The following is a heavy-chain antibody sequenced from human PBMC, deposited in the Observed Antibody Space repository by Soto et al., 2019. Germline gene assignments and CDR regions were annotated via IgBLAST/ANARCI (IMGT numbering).Heavy chain of an antibody. J-gene: IGHJ4*02. CDR1: VFPFGANA. V-gene: IGHV3-23*01. Sequence: GGSLRLSCVVSVFPFGANAMSWVRQAPGKGLEWVSGLSNTGRRTSYADSVKGRFNISRDNSENTVYLQMDSLRVEDTAVYYCETEMGATQGPFDNWGRGTLVTVS. CDR2: LSNTGRRT. CDR3: ETEMGATQGPFDN. D-gene: IGHD1-26*01.